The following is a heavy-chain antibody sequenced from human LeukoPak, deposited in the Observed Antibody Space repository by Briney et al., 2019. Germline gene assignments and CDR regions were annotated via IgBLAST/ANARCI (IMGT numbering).Heavy chain of an antibody. CDR1: GYTFTNYH. J-gene: IGHJ3*02. D-gene: IGHD4/OR15-4a*01. CDR2: INTSGGST. Sequence: ASVKVSCKASGYTFTNYHLHWVRQAPGQGLEWMGIINTSGGSTNYAQKFQDRVTMTRDTATSTVYMELNSLRSEDTAVYYCARATWYGGNPSGAFDIWGLGTMVTVSS. V-gene: IGHV1-46*01. CDR3: ARATWYGGNPSGAFDI.